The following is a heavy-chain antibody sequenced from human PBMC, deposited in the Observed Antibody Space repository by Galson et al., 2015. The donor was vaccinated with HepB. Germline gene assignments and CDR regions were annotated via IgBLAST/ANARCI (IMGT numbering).Heavy chain of an antibody. CDR2: MRSRGYGGTT. CDR1: GFNFGDYG. J-gene: IGHJ6*03. Sequence: SLRLSCAASGFNFGDYGMSWIRQAPGKGLDWVGFMRSRGYGGTTEYAASVEGRFTISRDDSKNIVYLQMNSLKTEDTAAYYCTRNKHQRYGDYYYYMDIWGKGTAVTVSS. CDR3: TRNKHQRYGDYYYYMDI. V-gene: IGHV3-49*03. D-gene: IGHD3-9*01.